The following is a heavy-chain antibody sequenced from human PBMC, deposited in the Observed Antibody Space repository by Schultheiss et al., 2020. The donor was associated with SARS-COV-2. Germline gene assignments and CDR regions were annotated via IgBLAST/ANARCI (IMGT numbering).Heavy chain of an antibody. J-gene: IGHJ4*02. V-gene: IGHV1-69*04. Sequence: SVKVSCKASGGTFSSYAISWVRQAPGQGLEWMGRIIPILGIANYAQKFQGRVTITADKSTSTAYMELSSLRSEDTAVYYCARDLRLERLLDYWGQGTLVTVSS. CDR1: GGTFSSYA. D-gene: IGHD1-1*01. CDR2: IIPILGIA. CDR3: ARDLRLERLLDY.